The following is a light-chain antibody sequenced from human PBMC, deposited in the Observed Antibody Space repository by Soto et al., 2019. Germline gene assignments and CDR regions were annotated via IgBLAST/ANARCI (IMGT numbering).Light chain of an antibody. Sequence: QSVLAQPASVSGSPGQSITISCTGTSSDVGAYDFASWYQQHPDKAPKLMIYEVSNRPSGVSYRFSGSKSVNSATLTISGLQVEDEADYDCSSYTTSNTRQIVFGTGTKVTVL. J-gene: IGLJ1*01. CDR1: SSDVGAYDF. CDR2: EVS. CDR3: SSYTTSNTRQIV. V-gene: IGLV2-14*03.